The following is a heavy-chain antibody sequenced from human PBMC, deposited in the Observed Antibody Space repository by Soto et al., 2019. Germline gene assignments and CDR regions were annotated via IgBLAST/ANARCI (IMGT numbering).Heavy chain of an antibody. D-gene: IGHD2-21*01. CDR2: LTDSGGST. V-gene: IGHV3-23*01. J-gene: IGHJ4*02. CDR1: GFLFSDYA. Sequence: GGSLRLSCAASGFLFSDYAMTWVRRGPGKGLEWVSSLTDSGGSTFYADSVKGRFTISRDNTKNIVYLQMNSLSADDSAVYYCARRALSGDADCWGQGTLVTVS. CDR3: ARRALSGDADC.